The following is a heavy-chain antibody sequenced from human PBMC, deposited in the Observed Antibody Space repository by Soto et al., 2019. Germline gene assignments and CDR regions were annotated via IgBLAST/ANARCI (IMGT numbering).Heavy chain of an antibody. J-gene: IGHJ1*01. D-gene: IGHD3-22*01. CDR2: IIPIFGTA. V-gene: IGHV1-69*01. CDR1: GGTFSSYA. Sequence: QVQLVQSGAEVKKPGSSVKVSCKASGGTFSSYAISWVRQAPGQRLEWMGGIIPIFGTANYAQKFQGRVTITADESTSTAYMELSSLRSEDTAVYYCARDANSGYYSYFQHWGQGTLVTVSS. CDR3: ARDANSGYYSYFQH.